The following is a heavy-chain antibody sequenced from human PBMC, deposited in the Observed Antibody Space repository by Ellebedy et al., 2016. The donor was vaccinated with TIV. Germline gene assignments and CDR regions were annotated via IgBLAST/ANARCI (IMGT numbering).Heavy chain of an antibody. CDR3: ASQPVVVVPPDFDY. V-gene: IGHV4-39*07. CDR2: IHYSGTT. J-gene: IGHJ4*02. D-gene: IGHD2-2*01. CDR1: GGSISSNSYY. Sequence: SETLSLTCTVSGGSISSNSYYWGCIRQPPGKGLEWIGTIHYSGTTYYHPSLKSRVSMSLDTSKNQFSLKLTSVTTADTAVYYCASQPVVVVPPDFDYWGQGALVTVSS.